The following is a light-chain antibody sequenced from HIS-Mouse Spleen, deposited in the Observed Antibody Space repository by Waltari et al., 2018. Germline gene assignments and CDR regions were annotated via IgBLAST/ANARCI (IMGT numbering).Light chain of an antibody. CDR1: SSDVGGYNS. J-gene: IGLJ2*01. Sequence: QSALTQPPSASGSPGQSVTISCTGTSSDVGGYNSGSWYQQHPGKAPKRMIYEVSKRPSGVPDRFSGSKSGNTASLTVSGLQAEDEADYYCSSYAGSNNLVFGGGTKLTVL. CDR3: SSYAGSNNLV. V-gene: IGLV2-8*01. CDR2: EVS.